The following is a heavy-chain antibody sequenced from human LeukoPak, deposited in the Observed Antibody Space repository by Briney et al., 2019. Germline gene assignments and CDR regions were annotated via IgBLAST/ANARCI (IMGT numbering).Heavy chain of an antibody. CDR1: GFTFSSYW. J-gene: IGHJ4*02. Sequence: PGGSLRLSCAASGFTFSSYWMSWVRQAPGKGLEWVANIKQDGGEIYYVDSVKGRFTISRDNAKNSMSLHMNRLRAEDTAVYYCARDKVVGATHFEYWGQGTLVTVSS. V-gene: IGHV3-7*01. CDR2: IKQDGGEI. D-gene: IGHD1-26*01. CDR3: ARDKVVGATHFEY.